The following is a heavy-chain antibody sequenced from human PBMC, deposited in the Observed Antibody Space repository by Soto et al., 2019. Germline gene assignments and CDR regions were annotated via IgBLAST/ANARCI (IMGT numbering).Heavy chain of an antibody. CDR3: ARTSVNWGSRGLIDS. V-gene: IGHV2-5*02. CDR1: GFSLSAHGVG. Sequence: QITLKESGPPLVSPTQTLTLTCTFSGFSLSAHGVGVGWIRQPPGKALEWLAFIYWDDDERYSPSLKSRLTITKDTSKNQVVLTMANMDPVDTATYYCARTSVNWGSRGLIDSSGQGTLVTVSS. J-gene: IGHJ4*02. CDR2: IYWDDDE. D-gene: IGHD7-27*01.